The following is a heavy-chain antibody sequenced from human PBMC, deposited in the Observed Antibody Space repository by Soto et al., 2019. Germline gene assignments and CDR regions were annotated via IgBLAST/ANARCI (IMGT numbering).Heavy chain of an antibody. CDR3: ARDLLRSSGVATISHYYYYGMDV. CDR2: ISYDGSNK. J-gene: IGHJ6*02. CDR1: GFTFSSYA. Sequence: PGGSLRLSCAASGFTFSSYAMHWVRQAPGKGLEWVAVISYDGSNKYYADSVKGRFTISRDNSKNTLYLQMNSLRAEDTAVYYCARDLLRSSGVATISHYYYYGMDVWGQGTTVTVSS. V-gene: IGHV3-30-3*01. D-gene: IGHD5-12*01.